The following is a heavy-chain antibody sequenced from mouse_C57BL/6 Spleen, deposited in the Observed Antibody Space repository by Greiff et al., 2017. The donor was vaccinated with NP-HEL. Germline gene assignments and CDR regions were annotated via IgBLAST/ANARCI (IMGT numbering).Heavy chain of an antibody. CDR2: IRLKSDNYAT. V-gene: IGHV6-3*01. J-gene: IGHJ4*01. CDR1: GFTFSNYW. CDR3: LYAMDY. Sequence: EVKLMESGGGLVQPGGSMKLSCAASGFTFSNYWMNWVRQSPEKGLEWVAQIRLKSDNYATHYAESVKGRFTISRDVSKSSVYLQVNNLRAEDTGIYYCLYAMDYWGQGTSVTVSS.